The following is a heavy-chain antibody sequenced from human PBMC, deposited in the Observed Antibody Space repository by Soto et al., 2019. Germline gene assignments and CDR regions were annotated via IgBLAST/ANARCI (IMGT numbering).Heavy chain of an antibody. CDR2: ISSSGSTI. Sequence: PGGSLRLTCAACGFTFSDYYMSWIRQAPGKGLEWVSYISSSGSTIYYADSVKGRFTISRDNAKNSLYLQMNSLRAEDTAVYYCARDRSYDSSGYFRYWGQGTRVTVSS. J-gene: IGHJ4*02. V-gene: IGHV3-11*01. D-gene: IGHD3-22*01. CDR3: ARDRSYDSSGYFRY. CDR1: GFTFSDYY.